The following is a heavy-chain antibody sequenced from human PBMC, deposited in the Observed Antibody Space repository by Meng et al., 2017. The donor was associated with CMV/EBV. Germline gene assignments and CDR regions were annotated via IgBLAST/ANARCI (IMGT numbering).Heavy chain of an antibody. J-gene: IGHJ6*02. D-gene: IGHD2-15*01. CDR1: GFTFSSYS. CDR2: ISSSSSYI. Sequence: GGSLRLSCAASGFTFSSYSMNWVRQAPGKGLEWVSSISSSSSYIYYADSVKGRFTISRDNAKNSLYLQMNSLRAEDTAVYYCARDIVVVVAAGMDVWGQGTTVTVS. CDR3: ARDIVVVVAAGMDV. V-gene: IGHV3-21*01.